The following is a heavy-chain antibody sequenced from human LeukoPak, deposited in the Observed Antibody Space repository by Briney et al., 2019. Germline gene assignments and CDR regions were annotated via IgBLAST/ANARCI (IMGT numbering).Heavy chain of an antibody. D-gene: IGHD3-10*01. V-gene: IGHV4-34*01. J-gene: IGHJ5*02. CDR1: GGSFSGYY. Sequence: SETLSLTCAVYGGSFSGYYWSWIRQPPGKGLEWIGEINHSGSTNYNPSLKSRVTISVDTSKNQFSLKLSSVTAADTAVYYCARRVSSTYSYGSGSYRNWFDPWGQGTLVTVSS. CDR2: INHSGST. CDR3: ARRVSSTYSYGSGSYRNWFDP.